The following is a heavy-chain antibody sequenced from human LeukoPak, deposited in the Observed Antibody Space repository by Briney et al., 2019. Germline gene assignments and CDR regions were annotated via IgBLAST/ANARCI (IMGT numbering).Heavy chain of an antibody. CDR3: ARVGKGECSSTSRYSPPCAFDI. CDR2: ISACNGNT. J-gene: IGHJ3*02. D-gene: IGHD2-2*02. CDR1: GYTFTSYG. V-gene: IGHV1-18*01. Sequence: GASVKVSCKASGYTFTSYGISWVRQAPGQGLEWMGWISACNGNTNYAQKPQGRVTMTTDTSPSTAYMELRSLRSDDTAVYYCARVGKGECSSTSRYSPPCAFDIWGQGTMVTVSS.